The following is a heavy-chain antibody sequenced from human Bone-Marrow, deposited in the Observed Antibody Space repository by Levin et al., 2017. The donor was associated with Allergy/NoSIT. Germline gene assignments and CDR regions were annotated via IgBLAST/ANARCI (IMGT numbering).Heavy chain of an antibody. Sequence: GGSLRLSCVASGFSFSTYWMSWVRQAPGKGLEWVANIKEDGSDKYYVDSVKGRVTVSRDNAKNSLYLQMNSLRAEDTAVYYSARGYDYGDYAEAEDFYYGLDVWGQGTTVTVS. CDR2: IKEDGSDK. D-gene: IGHD4-17*01. J-gene: IGHJ6*02. V-gene: IGHV3-7*01. CDR1: GFSFSTYW. CDR3: ARGYDYGDYAEAEDFYYGLDV.